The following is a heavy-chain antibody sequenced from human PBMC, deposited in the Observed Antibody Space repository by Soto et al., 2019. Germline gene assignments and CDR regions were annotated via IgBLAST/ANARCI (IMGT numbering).Heavy chain of an antibody. D-gene: IGHD3-22*01. V-gene: IGHV4-59*01. CDR2: IYYIGST. Sequence: ASETLSLTCTVSGGAISSYYWSWIRQPPGKGLERIGYIYYIGSTNYNPSLKSRVNISVDTSKNQFSLKLSSVTAADTAVYYCARTGDYYDSSGPTLDYWGQGTLVTVSS. CDR1: GGAISSYY. J-gene: IGHJ4*02. CDR3: ARTGDYYDSSGPTLDY.